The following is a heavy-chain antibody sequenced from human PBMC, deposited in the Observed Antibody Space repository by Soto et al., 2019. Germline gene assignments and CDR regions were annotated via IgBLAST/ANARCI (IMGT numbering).Heavy chain of an antibody. CDR1: GFTFSSYS. CDR3: ARAFHLEWLWDGLDV. V-gene: IGHV3-21*01. CDR2: ISSSSSYI. Sequence: PGGSLRLSCAASGFTFSSYSMNWVRQAPGKGLEWVSSISSSSSYIYYADSVKGRFTISRDNAKNSLYLQMNSLRAEDTAVYYCARAFHLEWLWDGLDVWGHGSTVTGSS. D-gene: IGHD3-3*01. J-gene: IGHJ6*01.